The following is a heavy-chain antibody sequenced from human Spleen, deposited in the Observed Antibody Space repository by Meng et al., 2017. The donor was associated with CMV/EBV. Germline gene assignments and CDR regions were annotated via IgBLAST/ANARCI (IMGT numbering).Heavy chain of an antibody. CDR2: IRYDGSNK. Sequence: GGSLGLSCAASRFTFSSYGMHWVRQAPGKGLEWVIFIRYDGSNKYDVDSVKGRVTISRDNSKNMLYLQMNSLRAEDTAVYYCAKGFLHYGVYGLDVWGQGTTVTVSS. J-gene: IGHJ6*02. CDR3: AKGFLHYGVYGLDV. CDR1: RFTFSSYG. V-gene: IGHV3-30*02. D-gene: IGHD3-10*01.